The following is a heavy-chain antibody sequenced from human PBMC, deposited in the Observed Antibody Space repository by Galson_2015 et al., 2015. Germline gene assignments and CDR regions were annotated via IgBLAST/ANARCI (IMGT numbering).Heavy chain of an antibody. V-gene: IGHV3-33*01. J-gene: IGHJ3*02. Sequence: SLRLSCAASGFTFSSYGMHWVRQAPGKGLEWVAVIWYDGSNKYYADSVKGRFTISRDNSKNTLYLQMNSLRAEDTAVYYCARDTLLQLDSDAFDIWGQGTMVTVSS. D-gene: IGHD1-1*01. CDR2: IWYDGSNK. CDR3: ARDTLLQLDSDAFDI. CDR1: GFTFSSYG.